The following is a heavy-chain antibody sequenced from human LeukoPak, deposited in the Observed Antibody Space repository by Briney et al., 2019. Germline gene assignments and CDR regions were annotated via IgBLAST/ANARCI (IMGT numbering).Heavy chain of an antibody. V-gene: IGHV4-39*01. D-gene: IGHD2/OR15-2a*01. Sequence: PSETLSLTCTVSGGSISSSSYYWGWTRQPPGKGLEWIGSIYYSGSTYYNPSLKSRVTISVDTSKNQFSLKLSSVTAADTAVYYCARLTRISRYFDYWGQGTLVTVSS. J-gene: IGHJ4*02. CDR3: ARLTRISRYFDY. CDR1: GGSISSSSYY. CDR2: IYYSGST.